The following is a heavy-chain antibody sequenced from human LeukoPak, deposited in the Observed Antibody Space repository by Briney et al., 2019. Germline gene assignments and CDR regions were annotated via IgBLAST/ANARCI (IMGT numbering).Heavy chain of an antibody. CDR2: TYYRSKWSS. CDR3: AYWTQR. D-gene: IGHD3/OR15-3a*01. J-gene: IGHJ4*02. CDR1: GGSISSNDAA. Sequence: SQTLSLTCDISGGSISSNDAAWYWLRQSPSRGLEWLGRTYYRSKWSSDYAVSVKSRIAINSDTSRNQISLQLNSVTPEDTAVYYCAYWTQRWGPGILVTVSS. V-gene: IGHV6-1*01.